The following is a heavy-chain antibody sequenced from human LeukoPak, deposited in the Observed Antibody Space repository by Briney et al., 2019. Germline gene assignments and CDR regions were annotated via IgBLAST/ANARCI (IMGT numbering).Heavy chain of an antibody. CDR1: GFTFSSYS. V-gene: IGHV3-21*01. J-gene: IGHJ5*02. CDR2: ISSSSSYI. CDR3: ASQEYSSGWGHNWFDP. D-gene: IGHD6-19*01. Sequence: GGSLRLSCAASGFTFSSYSMNWVRQAPGRGREWVSSISSSSSYIYYADSVKGRFTISRDNAKNSLYLQMNSLRAEDTAVYYCASQEYSSGWGHNWFDPWGQGTLVTVSS.